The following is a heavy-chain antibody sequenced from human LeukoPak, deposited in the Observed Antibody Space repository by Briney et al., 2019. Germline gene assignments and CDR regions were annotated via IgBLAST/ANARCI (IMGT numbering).Heavy chain of an antibody. J-gene: IGHJ4*02. CDR2: LYSGGST. CDR1: GFTVSANY. Sequence: AGGSLRLSCAASGFTVSANYMSWVRQAPGKGLEWVSVLYSGGSTYYADSVKGRFTISRDNSKSTLHLQMNSLRAENTAVYYCASRLDYYDSSGYYRGYFDYWGQGTLVTVSS. D-gene: IGHD3-22*01. V-gene: IGHV3-53*01. CDR3: ASRLDYYDSSGYYRGYFDY.